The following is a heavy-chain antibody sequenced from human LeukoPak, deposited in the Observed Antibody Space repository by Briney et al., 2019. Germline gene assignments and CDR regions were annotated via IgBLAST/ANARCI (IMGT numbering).Heavy chain of an antibody. D-gene: IGHD2-15*01. CDR2: IKQDGSET. CDR1: GLTFSNSW. J-gene: IGHJ4*02. V-gene: IGHV3-7*01. CDR3: ARDFAAAVG. Sequence: GGSLRLSCAASGLTFSNSWMSWVRQAPGKGLEWVANIKQDGSETHYVDSVRGRFIVSRDNAKNSVFLQMNSLGVEDTAIYYCARDFAAAVGWGQGTLVTVSS.